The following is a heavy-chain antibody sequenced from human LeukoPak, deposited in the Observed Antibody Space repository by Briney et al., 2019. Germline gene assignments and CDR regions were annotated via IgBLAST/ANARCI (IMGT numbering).Heavy chain of an antibody. J-gene: IGHJ3*02. CDR3: ATSKYDYGAFDI. CDR1: GGTFSSYA. Sequence: ASVKVSCKASGGTFSSYAISWVRQAPGQGLEWMGRIIPILGIANYAQKFQGRVTITADKSTSTAYMELSSLRSEDTAVYYCATSKYDYGAFDIWGQGTMVTVSS. CDR2: IIPILGIA. D-gene: IGHD3-10*01. V-gene: IGHV1-69*04.